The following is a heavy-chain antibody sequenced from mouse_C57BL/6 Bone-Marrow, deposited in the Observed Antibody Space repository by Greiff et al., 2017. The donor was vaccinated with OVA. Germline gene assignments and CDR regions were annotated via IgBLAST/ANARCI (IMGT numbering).Heavy chain of an antibody. CDR2: IDPENGDT. J-gene: IGHJ3*01. D-gene: IGHD2-3*01. CDR1: GFNIKDDY. V-gene: IGHV14-4*01. CDR3: TTDDGSFAY. Sequence: EVKLQESGAELVRPGASVKLSCTASGFNIKDDYMHWVKQRPEQGLEWIGWIDPENGDTEYASKFQGKATITADTSSTTAYLQLSRLTSEDTAVYYCTTDDGSFAYWGQGTLVTVSA.